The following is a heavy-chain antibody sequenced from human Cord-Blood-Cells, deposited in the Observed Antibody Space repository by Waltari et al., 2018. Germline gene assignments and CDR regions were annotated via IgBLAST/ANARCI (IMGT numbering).Heavy chain of an antibody. CDR3: ATRVSGVVVPAAMVGWFDP. D-gene: IGHD2-2*01. J-gene: IGHJ5*02. V-gene: IGHV1-24*01. Sequence: QVQLVQSGAEVKKPGASVKVSCKVSGYTLTELSMHWVRQAPGKGLEWMGGFDPEDGETIYAQKFQGRVTMTEDTSTDTAYMELSSLRSEDTAVYYCATRVSGVVVPAAMVGWFDPWGQGTLVTVSS. CDR1: GYTLTELS. CDR2: FDPEDGET.